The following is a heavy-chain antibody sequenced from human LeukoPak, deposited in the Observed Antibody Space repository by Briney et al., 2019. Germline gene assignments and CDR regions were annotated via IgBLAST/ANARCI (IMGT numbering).Heavy chain of an antibody. J-gene: IGHJ5*02. V-gene: IGHV3-21*01. CDR2: ISSTSYI. CDR3: ARDTAMVKFDP. Sequence: GGSQRLSCAASGFTFTAYTINWVRQAPGKGLEWVSSISSTSYIYYADSVKGRFTISRDNAKNSVYLQMNSLRAEDTAVYYCARDTAMVKFDPWGQGTLVTVSS. CDR1: GFTFTAYT. D-gene: IGHD5-18*01.